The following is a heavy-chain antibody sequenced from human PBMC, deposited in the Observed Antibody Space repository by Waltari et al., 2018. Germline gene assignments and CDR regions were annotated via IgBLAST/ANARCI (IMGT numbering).Heavy chain of an antibody. CDR1: GYTFTSYA. V-gene: IGHV1-3*01. D-gene: IGHD3-10*01. CDR2: INAGNGNT. CDR3: ARGRITLYAFDI. Sequence: QVQLVQSGAEVKKPGASVKVSCKASGYTFTSYAMHWVRQAPGQRLEWMGWINAGNGNTKYSHKFQGRVTITKDTSASTAYMELSSLRSEDTAVYYCARGRITLYAFDIWGQGTMVTVSS. J-gene: IGHJ3*02.